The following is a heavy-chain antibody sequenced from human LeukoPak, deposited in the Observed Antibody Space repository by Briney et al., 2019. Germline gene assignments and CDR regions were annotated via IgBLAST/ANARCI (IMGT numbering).Heavy chain of an antibody. CDR1: GGTFSSYA. V-gene: IGHV1-69*06. Sequence: GASVKVSCKASGGTFSSYAISWVRQAPGQGLEWMGGIIPIFGTANYAQKFQGRVTITADKSTSTAYMELSSLRSEDTAVYYCASAYNWNVDDAFDIWGQGTMVTVSS. CDR3: ASAYNWNVDDAFDI. J-gene: IGHJ3*02. CDR2: IIPIFGTA. D-gene: IGHD1-20*01.